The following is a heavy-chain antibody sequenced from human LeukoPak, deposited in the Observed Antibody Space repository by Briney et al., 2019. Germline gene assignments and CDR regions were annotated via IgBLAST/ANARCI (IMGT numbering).Heavy chain of an antibody. D-gene: IGHD6-13*01. CDR3: ARGVRIADY. Sequence: SETLSLTCAVYGESFSSYYWSWTRQSPGRGLEWIGEINHSGSTYYNPSLKSRVTISEDTSKNQFSLKLSSVTAADAAAYYCARGVRIADYWGQGTLVTVSS. CDR2: INHSGST. CDR1: GESFSSYY. V-gene: IGHV4-34*01. J-gene: IGHJ4*02.